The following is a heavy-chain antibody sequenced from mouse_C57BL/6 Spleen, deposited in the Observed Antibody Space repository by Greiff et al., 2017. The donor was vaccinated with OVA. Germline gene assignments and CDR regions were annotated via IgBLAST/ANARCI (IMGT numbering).Heavy chain of an antibody. CDR3: ANDLSQGFAY. Sequence: EVHLVESGGGLVKPGGSLKLSCAASGFTFSDYGMHWVRQAPEKGLEWVAYISSGSSTIYYADTVKGRFTVSRDNAKNTLFLQMTSLRSEDTAMYYCANDLSQGFAYWGQGTLVTVSA. J-gene: IGHJ3*01. CDR1: GFTFSDYG. D-gene: IGHD2-3*01. V-gene: IGHV5-17*01. CDR2: ISSGSSTI.